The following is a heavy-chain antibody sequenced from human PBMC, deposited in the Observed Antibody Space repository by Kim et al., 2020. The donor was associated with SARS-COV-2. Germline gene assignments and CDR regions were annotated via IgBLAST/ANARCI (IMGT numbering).Heavy chain of an antibody. D-gene: IGHD5-12*01. CDR3: ARLRGTSGHGPFDI. Sequence: GGSLRLSCAASGFTFSDYYMTWVRQAPGKGLEWISYISGSGGYSDSADSVKGRFTISRDNAKNSLYLQMNSLRAEDTAVYYCARLRGTSGHGPFDIWGQGTMVTVSS. CDR1: GFTFSDYY. V-gene: IGHV3-11*03. J-gene: IGHJ3*02. CDR2: ISGSGGYS.